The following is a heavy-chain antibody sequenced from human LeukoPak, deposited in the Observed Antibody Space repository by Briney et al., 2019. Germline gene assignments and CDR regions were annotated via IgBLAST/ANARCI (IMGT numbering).Heavy chain of an antibody. Sequence: GGSLRHSCAASGLTFSNAWMSWVRQAPGKGLEWVGRIKSKTDGGTTDYGAPVKGRFIISRDDSKNTLYLQMNGLKLEDTAVYYCITDPGEWEPIWGQGTMVTVSS. J-gene: IGHJ3*02. D-gene: IGHD1-26*01. CDR1: GLTFSNAW. V-gene: IGHV3-15*01. CDR2: IKSKTDGGTT. CDR3: ITDPGEWEPI.